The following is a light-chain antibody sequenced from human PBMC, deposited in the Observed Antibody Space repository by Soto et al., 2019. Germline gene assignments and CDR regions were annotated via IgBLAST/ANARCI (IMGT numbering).Light chain of an antibody. J-gene: IGKJ5*01. CDR1: ESVASSN. CDR3: QHYDNWPIT. CDR2: GAS. Sequence: EIVLTQSPGTLSLSPGEGATLSCRASESVASSNLAWYQQKPGQAPRLLIYGASTRATGFPARFSGSRSGTEFTLTISSLQSEDFAIYYCQHYDNWPITFGQGTRLEIK. V-gene: IGKV3-15*01.